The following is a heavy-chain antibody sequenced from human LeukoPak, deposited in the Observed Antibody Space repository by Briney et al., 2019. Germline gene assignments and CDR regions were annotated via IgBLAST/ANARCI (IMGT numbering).Heavy chain of an antibody. CDR3: AKLRFVNY. D-gene: IGHD5-12*01. CDR2: IYYSGST. Sequence: PSETLSLTCTVSGGSISSYYWSWIRQPPGKGLEWIGYIYYSGSTNYNPSLKSRVTISVDTSKNQFSLKLSSVTAADTAVYYCAKLRFVNYWGQGTLVTVSS. CDR1: GGSISSYY. J-gene: IGHJ4*02. V-gene: IGHV4-59*12.